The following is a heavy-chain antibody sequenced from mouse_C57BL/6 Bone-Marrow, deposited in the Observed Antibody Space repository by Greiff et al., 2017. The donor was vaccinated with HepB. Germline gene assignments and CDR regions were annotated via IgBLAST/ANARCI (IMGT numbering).Heavy chain of an antibody. Sequence: QVQLKESGPELVKPGASVKISCKASGYTFTDYYINWVKQRPGQGLEWIGWIFPGSGSTYYNEKFKGKATLTVDKSSSTAYMLFSSLTSEDSAVYFCARSDYDENYFDYWGQGTTLTVSS. CDR1: GYTFTDYY. CDR2: IFPGSGST. D-gene: IGHD2-4*01. J-gene: IGHJ2*01. CDR3: ARSDYDENYFDY. V-gene: IGHV1-75*01.